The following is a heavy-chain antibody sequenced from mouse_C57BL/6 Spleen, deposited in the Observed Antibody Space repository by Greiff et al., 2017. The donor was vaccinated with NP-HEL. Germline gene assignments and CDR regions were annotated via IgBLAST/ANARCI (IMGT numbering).Heavy chain of an antibody. Sequence: DVQLVESGGGLVKPGGSLKLSCAASGFTFSSYTMSWVRQTPEKRLEWVATISGGGGNTYYPDSVKGRFTISRDNAKNTLYLQMSSLRSEDTALYYCARQRRGPLYWYFDVWGTGTTVTVSS. CDR3: ARQRRGPLYWYFDV. CDR1: GFTFSSYT. J-gene: IGHJ1*03. V-gene: IGHV5-9*01. CDR2: ISGGGGNT. D-gene: IGHD3-3*01.